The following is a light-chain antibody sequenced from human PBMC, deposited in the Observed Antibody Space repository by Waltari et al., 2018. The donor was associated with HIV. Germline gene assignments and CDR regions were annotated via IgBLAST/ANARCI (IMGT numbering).Light chain of an antibody. CDR1: ALPNTY. CDR2: RDS. Sequence: SYELTQPPSVSVSPGQTARITCSGDALPNTYTYWYQQKPGQAPVLVRYRDSERPSGIPERFSGSSSGTTVTLTISGVQAEDEADYYCQSADSSGSYVFATGTRVTVL. J-gene: IGLJ1*01. V-gene: IGLV3-25*03. CDR3: QSADSSGSYV.